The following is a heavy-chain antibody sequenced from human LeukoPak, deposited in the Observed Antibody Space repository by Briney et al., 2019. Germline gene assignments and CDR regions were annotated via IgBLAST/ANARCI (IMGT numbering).Heavy chain of an antibody. CDR2: IHPGDSDT. D-gene: IGHD6-13*01. CDR1: GYSFTIYW. Sequence: GESLKISCKGSGYSFTIYWIARVRQMPEKGLEWMGIIHPGDSDTRYSPSFQGQVTISADRSISTAYLQWSSLKASDTAMYYCARLGIAASGLNWLDPWGQGTLVTVSS. V-gene: IGHV5-51*01. J-gene: IGHJ5*02. CDR3: ARLGIAASGLNWLDP.